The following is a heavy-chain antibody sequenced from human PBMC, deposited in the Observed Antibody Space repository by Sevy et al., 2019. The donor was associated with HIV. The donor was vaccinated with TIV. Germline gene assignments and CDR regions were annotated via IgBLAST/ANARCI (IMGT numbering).Heavy chain of an antibody. CDR1: GFIFTNYA. D-gene: IGHD3-22*01. CDR2: ISAYNGNT. Sequence: ASVKVSCETSGFIFTNYAFSWVRQAPGQGREWLGRISAYNGNTVIAEKFQGRLTMSRDTSTNTAYMDLRSLRFGDSAVYYCAREIYYYDATSYYALDLWGQGTLVTVSS. V-gene: IGHV1-18*04. J-gene: IGHJ4*02. CDR3: AREIYYYDATSYYALDL.